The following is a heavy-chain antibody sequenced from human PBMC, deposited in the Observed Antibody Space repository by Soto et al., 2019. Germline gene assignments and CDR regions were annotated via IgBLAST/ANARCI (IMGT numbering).Heavy chain of an antibody. V-gene: IGHV4-39*01. Sequence: QLQLQESGPGLVKPSETLSLTCTVSGGSISSSSYYWGWIRQPPGKGLEWIGSIYYSGSTYYNPSLKSRVTISVDTSKNQFSLKLSSVTAADTAVYYCARQASYYDILTSIRDWGSYWGQGTLVTVSS. CDR2: IYYSGST. CDR3: ARQASYYDILTSIRDWGSY. CDR1: GGSISSSSYY. D-gene: IGHD3-9*01. J-gene: IGHJ4*02.